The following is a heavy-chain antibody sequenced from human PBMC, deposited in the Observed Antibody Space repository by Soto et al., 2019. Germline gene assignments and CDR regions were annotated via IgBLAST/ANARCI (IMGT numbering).Heavy chain of an antibody. D-gene: IGHD6-13*01. CDR3: ARHVRGWQLMLDN. J-gene: IGHJ4*02. CDR1: GGSISSSSYY. Sequence: QLQLQESGPGLVKPSETLSLSCTVSGGSISSSSYYWGWIRQPPGKGLEWIGSIYFSGTTHYNPSRPSRVTISVDTSRNQFSLKLSSVTATDTAVYYCARHVRGWQLMLDNWGQGSLVTVSS. CDR2: IYFSGTT. V-gene: IGHV4-39*01.